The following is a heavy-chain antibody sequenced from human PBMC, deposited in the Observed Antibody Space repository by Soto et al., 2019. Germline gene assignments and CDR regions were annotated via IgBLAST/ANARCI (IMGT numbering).Heavy chain of an antibody. V-gene: IGHV5-51*01. CDR3: ARHKGPRSGKKDIVVVPAAMVDY. Sequence: GESLKISCKGSGYSFTSYWIGWVRQMPGKGLEWMGIIYPGYSETRYSPSFQGQVTISADKSTSTAYLQGSSLKASDTAMYYWARHKGPRSGKKDIVVVPAAMVDYWGQGTLVTVSS. CDR1: GYSFTSYW. D-gene: IGHD2-2*01. J-gene: IGHJ4*02. CDR2: IYPGYSET.